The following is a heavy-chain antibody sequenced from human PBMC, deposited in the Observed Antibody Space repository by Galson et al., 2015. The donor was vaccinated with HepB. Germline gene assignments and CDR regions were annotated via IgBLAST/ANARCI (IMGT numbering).Heavy chain of an antibody. D-gene: IGHD1-26*01. CDR2: IYHSGST. CDR3: ARNTDSGSYYAKYFDL. CDR1: GGSISSDGYS. J-gene: IGHJ2*01. Sequence: TLSLTCAVSGGSISSDGYSWSWIRQPPGKGLEWIGYIYHSGSTYYNPSLKSRVTISVDRSKNQFSLKLNSVTAADTAVNYCARNTDSGSYYAKYFDLWGRGTLVTVSS. V-gene: IGHV4-30-2*01.